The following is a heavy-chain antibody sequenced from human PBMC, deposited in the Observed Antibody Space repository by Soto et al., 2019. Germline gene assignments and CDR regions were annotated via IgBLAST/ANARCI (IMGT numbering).Heavy chain of an antibody. CDR2: ISSSSSYI. D-gene: IGHD2-2*01. V-gene: IGHV3-21*01. Sequence: GGSLRLSCAASGFTFSSYSMNWVRQAPGKGLEWVSSISSSSSYIYYADSVKGRFTISRDNAKNSLYLQMNSLRAEDTAVYYWARAGTIVVVPAAMIPESFDYWGQGTLVTVSS. CDR1: GFTFSSYS. CDR3: ARAGTIVVVPAAMIPESFDY. J-gene: IGHJ4*02.